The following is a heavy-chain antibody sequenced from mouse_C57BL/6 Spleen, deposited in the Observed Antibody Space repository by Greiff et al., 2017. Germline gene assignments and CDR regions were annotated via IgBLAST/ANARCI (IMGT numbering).Heavy chain of an antibody. V-gene: IGHV1-77*01. CDR3: ARSLSYDYDAYYYAMDY. CDR1: GYTFTDYY. J-gene: IGHJ4*01. D-gene: IGHD2-4*01. Sequence: VKLQESGAELVKPGASVKISCKASGYTFTDYYINWVKQRPGQGLEWIGKIGPGSGSTYYNEKFKGKATLTADKSSSTAYMQLSSLTSEDSAVYFCARSLSYDYDAYYYAMDYWGQGTSVTVSS. CDR2: IGPGSGST.